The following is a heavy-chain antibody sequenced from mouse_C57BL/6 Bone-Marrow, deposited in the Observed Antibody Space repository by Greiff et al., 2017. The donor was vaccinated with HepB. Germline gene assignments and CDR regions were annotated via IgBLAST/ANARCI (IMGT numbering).Heavy chain of an antibody. D-gene: IGHD2-3*01. Sequence: QVQLQQSGAELVRPGTSVKVSCKASGYAFTNYLIEWVKQRPGQGLEWIGVINPGSGGTNYNEKFKGKATLTADKSSSTAYMQLSSLTSEDSAVYFCAWLLGEKAYWGQGTLVTVSA. J-gene: IGHJ3*01. CDR1: GYAFTNYL. V-gene: IGHV1-54*01. CDR3: AWLLGEKAY. CDR2: INPGSGGT.